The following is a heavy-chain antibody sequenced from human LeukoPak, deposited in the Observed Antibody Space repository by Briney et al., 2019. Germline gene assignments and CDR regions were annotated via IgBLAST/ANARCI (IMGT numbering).Heavy chain of an antibody. J-gene: IGHJ5*02. CDR2: INPSGGST. V-gene: IGHV1-46*01. CDR1: GYTFTSYY. D-gene: IGHD3-22*01. CDR3: ARGTTTSNYYYDSSGYYNWFDP. Sequence: ASVKVSCKASGYTFTSYYMHWVRQAPGQGLEWMGIINPSGGSTSYAQKFQGRVTMTRDTSTSTVYMELSSLRSEDTAVYYCARGTTTSNYYYDSSGYYNWFDPWGQGTPVTVSS.